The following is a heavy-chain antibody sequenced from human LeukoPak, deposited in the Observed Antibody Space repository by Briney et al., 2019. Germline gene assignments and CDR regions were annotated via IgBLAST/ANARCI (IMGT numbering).Heavy chain of an antibody. CDR3: ARGPTKCSGGSCYRSYFDY. CDR2: INHRGST. J-gene: IGHJ4*02. Sequence: EASETLSLTCAVYGGSFSGYYWSWIRQPPGKGLEWIGEINHRGSTNYNPSPKGRVTISVDTSKNQFSLKLSSVTAADTAVYYCARGPTKCSGGSCYRSYFDYWGQGTLVTVSS. D-gene: IGHD2-15*01. V-gene: IGHV4-34*01. CDR1: GGSFSGYY.